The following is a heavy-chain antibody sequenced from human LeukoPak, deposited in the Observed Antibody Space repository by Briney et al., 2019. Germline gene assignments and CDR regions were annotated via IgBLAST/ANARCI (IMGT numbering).Heavy chain of an antibody. CDR1: GGSFGGYY. Sequence: SETLSLTCAVYGGSFGGYYWSWIRQPPGKGLEWIGEINHSGSTNYNPSLKSRVTISVDTSKNQFSLKLSSVTAADTAVYYCARGRRSLAYYYGSGSNSPFGYWGQGTLVTVSS. CDR2: INHSGST. V-gene: IGHV4-34*01. D-gene: IGHD3-10*01. J-gene: IGHJ4*02. CDR3: ARGRRSLAYYYGSGSNSPFGY.